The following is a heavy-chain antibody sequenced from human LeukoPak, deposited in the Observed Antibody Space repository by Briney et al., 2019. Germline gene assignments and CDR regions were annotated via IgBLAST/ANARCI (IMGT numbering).Heavy chain of an antibody. CDR2: IYYTRST. J-gene: IGHJ6*02. CDR3: ARVPYYYGSGSSTTHYYGMDV. CDR1: GGSVSSGSYY. Sequence: SETLSLTYTVYGGSVSSGSYYWSWIRQPPGKGLEWIGYIYYTRSTKYNPSLKSRVTISVDTSKNQFSLKLSSVTAADTAVYYCARVPYYYGSGSSTTHYYGMDVWGQGTTVTVSS. D-gene: IGHD3-10*01. V-gene: IGHV4-61*01.